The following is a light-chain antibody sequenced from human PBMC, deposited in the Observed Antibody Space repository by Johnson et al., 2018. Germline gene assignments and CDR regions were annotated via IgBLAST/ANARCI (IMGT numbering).Light chain of an antibody. Sequence: QSVLTQPPSVSAAPGQKVTISCSGSSSNIGNNYVSWYQQLPGTAPKLLIYENNKRPSGIPDRFSGSKSGTSATLAITGLQTGDEADYYCGTWDSSLSAGNVFGTGTKVTVI. CDR1: SSNIGNNY. CDR3: GTWDSSLSAGNV. V-gene: IGLV1-51*02. CDR2: ENN. J-gene: IGLJ1*01.